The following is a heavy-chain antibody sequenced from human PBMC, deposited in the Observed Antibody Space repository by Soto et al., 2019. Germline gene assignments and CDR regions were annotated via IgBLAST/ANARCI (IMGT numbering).Heavy chain of an antibody. CDR2: INTSGGGT. CDR3: ARHMPTVTPAYFDY. CDR1: GFTFSAYA. Sequence: GGSLRLSCTASGFTFSAYAMSWVRQAPGKGLGWVSAINTSGGGTYYADSVKGRFTISRDNSKTPLYLQMNSVTADDTAVYYCARHMPTVTPAYFDYWGQGTLVTVSS. V-gene: IGHV3-23*01. J-gene: IGHJ4*02. D-gene: IGHD4-17*01.